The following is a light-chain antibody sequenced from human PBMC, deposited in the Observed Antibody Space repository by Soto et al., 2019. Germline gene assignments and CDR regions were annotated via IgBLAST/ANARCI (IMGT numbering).Light chain of an antibody. V-gene: IGKV1-39*01. CDR2: AAS. J-gene: IGKJ1*01. CDR1: QSISSY. Sequence: DIQMTQSPSSLSASVGDRVTITCRASQSISSYLNWYQQKPGKAPKLLIYAASSLQSGVPSRFSGSGSGTAFTLTICSLQPGDFATYYCQQSDSTPLTFGKGTKVAI. CDR3: QQSDSTPLT.